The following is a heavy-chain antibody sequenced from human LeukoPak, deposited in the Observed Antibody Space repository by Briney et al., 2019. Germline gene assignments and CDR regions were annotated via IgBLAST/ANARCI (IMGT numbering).Heavy chain of an antibody. J-gene: IGHJ4*02. V-gene: IGHV4-34*01. CDR2: INHSGST. CDR3: ATRYCSDGTCYLDY. CDR1: GGSFSGYY. Sequence: PSETLSLTCAVYGGSFSGYYWSWIRQPPGKGLEWIGEINHSGSTNYNPSLKSRVTISVDTSKNQFSLKLRSVTAADTAIYYCATRYCSDGTCYLDYWAQGTLVTVSS. D-gene: IGHD2-15*01.